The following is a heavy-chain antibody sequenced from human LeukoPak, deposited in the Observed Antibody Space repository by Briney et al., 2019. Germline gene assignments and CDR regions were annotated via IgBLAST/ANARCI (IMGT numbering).Heavy chain of an antibody. CDR2: ISNTGDHI. CDR1: GFMFTRFS. D-gene: IGHD3-22*01. V-gene: IGHV3-21*01. Sequence: GGSLRLSCAASGFMFTRFSMNWVRQAPGRGLEWVSSISNTGDHIYYSDSLQGRFTISRDNARNSLVLQMDSLRVDDTAEYYCAKAFKPNYYDSSGYPSDAFDIWGQGTMVTVSS. J-gene: IGHJ3*02. CDR3: AKAFKPNYYDSSGYPSDAFDI.